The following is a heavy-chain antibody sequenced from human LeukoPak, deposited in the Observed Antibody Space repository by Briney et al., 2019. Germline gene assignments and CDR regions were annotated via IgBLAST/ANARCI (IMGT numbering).Heavy chain of an antibody. D-gene: IGHD3-22*01. J-gene: IGHJ4*02. Sequence: ASVKVSCKASGGTFSSYAISWVRQAPGQGLEWMGGIIPIFGTANYAQKFQGRVTITADESTSTAFMELSSLRSEDTAVYYCAREWGLESSGYYYAYWGQGTLVTVSS. CDR1: GGTFSSYA. CDR2: IIPIFGTA. CDR3: AREWGLESSGYYYAY. V-gene: IGHV1-69*01.